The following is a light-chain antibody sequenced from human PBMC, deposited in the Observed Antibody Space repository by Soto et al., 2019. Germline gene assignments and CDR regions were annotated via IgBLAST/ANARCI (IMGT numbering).Light chain of an antibody. Sequence: DVVMTQSPLSLPVTLGQPASISCRSSQSLVYSDGNTYLSWFQQRPGQSPRRLIYLISNRDSGVPDRFNGSGSGSDFTLKISRVEAEDVGVYYCMQGTLWPLYTFGQGTKLEIK. CDR3: MQGTLWPLYT. CDR2: LIS. V-gene: IGKV2-30*01. J-gene: IGKJ2*01. CDR1: QSLVYSDGNTY.